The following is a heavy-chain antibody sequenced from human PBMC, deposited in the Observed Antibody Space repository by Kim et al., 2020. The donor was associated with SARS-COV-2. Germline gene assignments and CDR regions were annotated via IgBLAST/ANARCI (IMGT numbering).Heavy chain of an antibody. CDR1: GGSFSGYY. CDR3: ARGLGDYSSSFLYFDY. CDR2: INHSGST. D-gene: IGHD6-6*01. Sequence: SETLSLTCAVYGGSFSGYYWSWIRQPPGKGLEWIGEINHSGSTNYNPSLKSRVTISVDTSKNQFSLKLSSVTAADTAVYYCARGLGDYSSSFLYFDYWGQGTLVTVSS. J-gene: IGHJ4*02. V-gene: IGHV4-34*01.